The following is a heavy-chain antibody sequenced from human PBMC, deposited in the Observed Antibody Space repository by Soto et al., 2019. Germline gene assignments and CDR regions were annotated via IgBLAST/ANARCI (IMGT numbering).Heavy chain of an antibody. D-gene: IGHD1-26*01. J-gene: IGHJ5*02. CDR1: GYTFSSFA. V-gene: IGHV1-3*01. Sequence: QVQLVQSGAEVKKPGASVTVSCKTSGYTFSSFAIHWVRQAPGQSLEWMGWINVGSGDRKYSEKFQDRIIISRDISASTAYLEVYSLRYEDSVVYYCARTSYSFGAAWIHPWGQGTLVTVTS. CDR2: INVGSGDR. CDR3: ARTSYSFGAAWIHP.